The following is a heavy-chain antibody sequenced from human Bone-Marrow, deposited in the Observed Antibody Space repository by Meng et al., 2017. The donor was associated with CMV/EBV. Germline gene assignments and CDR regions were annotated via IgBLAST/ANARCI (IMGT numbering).Heavy chain of an antibody. Sequence: SGYYFTNHGISWVRQAPGQGLEWMGWISAYNGYTNFAQVFQGRVTLTTDTSTDTAYMELMSLRSDDTAVYYCARPYSNYVLGWFDPWGQGTLVTVSS. CDR2: ISAYNGYT. V-gene: IGHV1-18*01. D-gene: IGHD4-11*01. CDR3: ARPYSNYVLGWFDP. J-gene: IGHJ5*02. CDR1: GYYFTNHG.